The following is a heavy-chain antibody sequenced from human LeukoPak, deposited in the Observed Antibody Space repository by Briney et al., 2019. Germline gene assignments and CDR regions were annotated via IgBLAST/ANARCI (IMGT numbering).Heavy chain of an antibody. Sequence: GNPLKISGRVLDNGFTSYGIGGWRKRPGKAREGWGIIYPGDSDTRYSPSFQGQVTISADKSISTAYLQWSSLKASDTAMYYCARLNSGYDGDFDYWGQGTLVTVSS. CDR3: ARLNSGYDGDFDY. J-gene: IGHJ4*02. CDR1: DNGFTSYG. V-gene: IGHV5-51*01. D-gene: IGHD5-12*01. CDR2: IYPGDSDT.